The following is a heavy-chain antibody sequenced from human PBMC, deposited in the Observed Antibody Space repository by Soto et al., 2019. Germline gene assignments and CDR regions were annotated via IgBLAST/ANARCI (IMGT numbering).Heavy chain of an antibody. V-gene: IGHV3-23*01. J-gene: IGHJ3*02. D-gene: IGHD2-15*01. CDR3: AKDPYRCSGGSCPTLGAFDI. CDR1: GFTFSSYA. CDR2: ISGSGGST. Sequence: GGSLRLSCAASGFTFSSYAMSWVRQAPGKGLEWVSAISGSGGSTYYADSVKGRFTISRDNSKNTLYLQMNSLRAEDTAVYYCAKDPYRCSGGSCPTLGAFDIWGQGTMVTVSS.